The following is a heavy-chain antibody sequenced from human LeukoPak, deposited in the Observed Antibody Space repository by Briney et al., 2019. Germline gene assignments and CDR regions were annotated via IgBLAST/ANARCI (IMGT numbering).Heavy chain of an antibody. Sequence: PGGPLRLSCAASGFTVSSNYMSWVRQAPGKGLEWVSVIYSGGSTYYADSVKGRFTISRDNSKNTLYLQMNSLRAEDTAVYYCAGLGYCSSTSCFPYLLDYWGQGTLVTVSS. CDR1: GFTVSSNY. J-gene: IGHJ4*02. CDR2: IYSGGST. CDR3: AGLGYCSSTSCFPYLLDY. V-gene: IGHV3-53*01. D-gene: IGHD2-2*01.